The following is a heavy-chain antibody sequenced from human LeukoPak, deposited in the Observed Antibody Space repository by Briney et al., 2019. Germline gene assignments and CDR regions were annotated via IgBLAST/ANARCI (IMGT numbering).Heavy chain of an antibody. J-gene: IGHJ4*02. CDR2: ISGSGGST. CDR1: GFTFGSYA. Sequence: TGGSLRLSCAASGFTFGSYAMYWVRQAPGKGLEWVSGISGSGGSTFYADFVKGRFTIPRDNSENTVYQQMNSLRADHTAVYYCAKTTAGYSSGRYPGWPVDYWGQGTLVTVSS. CDR3: AKTTAGYSSGRYPGWPVDY. D-gene: IGHD6-19*01. V-gene: IGHV3-23*01.